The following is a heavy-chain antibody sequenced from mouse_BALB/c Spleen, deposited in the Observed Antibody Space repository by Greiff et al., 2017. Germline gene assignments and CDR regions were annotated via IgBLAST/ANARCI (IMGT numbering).Heavy chain of an antibody. CDR3: AREDFSSV. Sequence: EVHLVESGGGLVKPGGSLKLSCAASGFTFSDYYMYWVRQTPEKRLEWVATISDGGSYTYYPDSVKGRFTISRDNAKNNLYLQMSSLKSEDTAMYYCAREDFSSVWGAGTTVTVSS. J-gene: IGHJ1*01. CDR2: ISDGGSYT. CDR1: GFTFSDYY. V-gene: IGHV5-4*02.